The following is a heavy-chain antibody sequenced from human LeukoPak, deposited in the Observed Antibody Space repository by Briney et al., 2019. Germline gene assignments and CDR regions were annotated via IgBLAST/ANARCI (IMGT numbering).Heavy chain of an antibody. CDR3: ARGATISQTGYFDF. CDR2: IDHRGDT. J-gene: IGHJ4*03. V-gene: IGHV4-34*01. D-gene: IGHD5-24*01. Sequence: SETLSLTCAVYGGSFSRYYWSWIRQSPGKGLEWIAEIDHRGDTNYNPSVKTRVTISVDTSKNQFSLKVRSLSAADTAVYYCARGATISQTGYFDFWGQGTLVTVSS. CDR1: GGSFSRYY.